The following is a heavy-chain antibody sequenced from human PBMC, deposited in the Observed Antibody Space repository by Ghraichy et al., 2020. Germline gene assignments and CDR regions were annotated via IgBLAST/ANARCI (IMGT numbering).Heavy chain of an antibody. Sequence: SETLSLTCTVSGGSISSYYWSWIRQPAGKGLEWIGRIYNSGSTNYNPSLKSRVTMSVDTSKNQFSLKLSSVTAADTAVYYCARDLRGVRWFGELNYYYYGMDVWGQGTTVTVSS. CDR3: ARDLRGVRWFGELNYYYYGMDV. CDR2: IYNSGST. V-gene: IGHV4-4*07. CDR1: GGSISSYY. J-gene: IGHJ6*02. D-gene: IGHD3-10*01.